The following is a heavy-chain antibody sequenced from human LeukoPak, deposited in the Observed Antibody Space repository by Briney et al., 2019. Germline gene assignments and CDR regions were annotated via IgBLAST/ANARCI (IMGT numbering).Heavy chain of an antibody. CDR3: AREPVVPAAMGFDP. J-gene: IGHJ5*02. V-gene: IGHV4-30-4*02. Sequence: SETLSLTCTVSGGSISSGDYYWSWIRQPPGKGLEWIGYIYYSGSTYYNPSLKSRVTISVDTSKNQFSLKLSSVTAADTAVYYCAREPVVPAAMGFDPWGQGTLVTVSS. CDR2: IYYSGST. D-gene: IGHD2-2*01. CDR1: GGSISSGDYY.